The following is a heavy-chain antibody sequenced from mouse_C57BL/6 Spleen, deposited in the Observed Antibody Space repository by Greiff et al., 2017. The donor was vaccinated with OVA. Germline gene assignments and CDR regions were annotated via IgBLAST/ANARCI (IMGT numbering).Heavy chain of an antibody. D-gene: IGHD1-1*01. CDR3: ARDYGSSYCDY. CDR2: IYPSDSET. J-gene: IGHJ2*01. V-gene: IGHV1-61*01. Sequence: QVQLQQPGAELVRPGSSVKLSCKASGYTFTSYWMDWVKQRPGQGLEWIGNIYPSDSETHYNQKFKDKATLTVDKSSSTAYMQLSSLTSEDSAVYYCARDYGSSYCDYWGQGTTLTVSS. CDR1: GYTFTSYW.